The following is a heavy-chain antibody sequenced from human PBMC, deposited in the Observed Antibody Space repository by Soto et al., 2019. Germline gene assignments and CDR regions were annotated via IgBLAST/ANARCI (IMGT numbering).Heavy chain of an antibody. CDR2: TIALFGTA. Sequence: LVQSGTEVKKPGSSVKVSCRASGGAFKNYAISWIRQAPGEGLEWMGGTIALFGTAHYAQRFQDRVTITADESTGTAYMELSSLRFEDTAVYYCARMYCGSSRSWFDPWGQGTLVTVSS. V-gene: IGHV1-69*01. J-gene: IGHJ5*02. CDR3: ARMYCGSSRSWFDP. D-gene: IGHD1-26*01. CDR1: GGAFKNYA.